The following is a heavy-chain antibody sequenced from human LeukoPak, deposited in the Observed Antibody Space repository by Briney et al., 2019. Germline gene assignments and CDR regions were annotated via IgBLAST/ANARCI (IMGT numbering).Heavy chain of an antibody. CDR2: ISGSGSST. CDR1: GFTFSNYA. Sequence: GGSLRLSCAASGFTFSNYAMSWVRQAPGKGLEWVSAISGSGSSTYYADSVKGRFTISRDNSKNTLYLQMNSLRAEDTAAYYCAKGQQLVRSGWFDPWGQGTLVTVSS. CDR3: AKGQQLVRSGWFDP. J-gene: IGHJ5*02. D-gene: IGHD6-13*01. V-gene: IGHV3-23*01.